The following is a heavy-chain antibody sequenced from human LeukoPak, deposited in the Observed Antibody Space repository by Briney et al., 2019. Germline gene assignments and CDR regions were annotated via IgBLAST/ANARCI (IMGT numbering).Heavy chain of an antibody. Sequence: SETLSLTCTVSGGSISSYYWSWIRQPPGKGLEWIGYIYYSGSTNYNPSLKSRVTISADTSKNQFSLKLSSVTAADTAVYYCARRFEVGNDYRYYYGMDVWGQGTTVTVSS. D-gene: IGHD4-11*01. CDR2: IYYSGST. V-gene: IGHV4-59*08. J-gene: IGHJ6*02. CDR1: GGSISSYY. CDR3: ARRFEVGNDYRYYYGMDV.